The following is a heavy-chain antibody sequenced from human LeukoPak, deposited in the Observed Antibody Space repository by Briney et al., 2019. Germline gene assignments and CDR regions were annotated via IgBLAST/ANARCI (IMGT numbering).Heavy chain of an antibody. CDR3: AKFIPRPNEYGDYLYYYYGMDV. J-gene: IGHJ6*02. D-gene: IGHD4-17*01. V-gene: IGHV1-24*01. CDR2: VDPRDGET. Sequence: ASVKVSCKVSGNTLTELSMHWVRQAPGKGLEWMGGVDPRDGETFYAQKFQGRVTMTEDTSTDTAYMEVSSLRSEDTAIYYCAKFIPRPNEYGDYLYYYYGMDVWGQGTTVTVSS. CDR1: GNTLTELS.